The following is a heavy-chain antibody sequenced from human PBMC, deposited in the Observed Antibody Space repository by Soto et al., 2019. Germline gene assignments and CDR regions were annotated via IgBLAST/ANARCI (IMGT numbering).Heavy chain of an antibody. D-gene: IGHD1-20*01. CDR2: ISWNSGSI. CDR3: VKDTWYKNTCYLDY. Sequence: GGSLSLSCAASGFTFDDYAMHWVRQAPGKGLEWVASISWNSGSIGYADSVKGRFTISRDNAKNLLSLQMNSLRPEDTALYYCVKDTWYKNTCYLDYLGQGTLLTVSS. V-gene: IGHV3-9*01. J-gene: IGHJ4*02. CDR1: GFTFDDYA.